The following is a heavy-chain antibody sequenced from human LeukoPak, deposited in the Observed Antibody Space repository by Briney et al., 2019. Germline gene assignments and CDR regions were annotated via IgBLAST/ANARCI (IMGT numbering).Heavy chain of an antibody. CDR3: ARHVNYYYYMDV. Sequence: PSETLSLTCTVSGGSISSYYWSWIRQPPGKGLEWIGYIYTSGSTNYNPSLKSRVTISVDTSKSQFSLKLSSVTAADTAVYCCARHVNYYYYMDVWGKGTTVTVSS. J-gene: IGHJ6*03. V-gene: IGHV4-4*09. CDR1: GGSISSYY. CDR2: IYTSGST.